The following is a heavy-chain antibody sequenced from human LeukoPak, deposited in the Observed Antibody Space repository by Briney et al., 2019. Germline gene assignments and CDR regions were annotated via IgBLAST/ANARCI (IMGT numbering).Heavy chain of an antibody. J-gene: IGHJ5*02. V-gene: IGHV3-23*01. CDR3: AKARYSNYGNWFDP. D-gene: IGHD4-11*01. CDR2: ISGSGGST. CDR1: GFTFSNYA. Sequence: GGSLRLSCAASGFTFSNYAMNWVRQAPGKGLEWVSGISGSGGSTYYADSVKGRFTISRDNSKNTLYLQMISLRAEDTAVYYCAKARYSNYGNWFDPWGQGTLVTVFS.